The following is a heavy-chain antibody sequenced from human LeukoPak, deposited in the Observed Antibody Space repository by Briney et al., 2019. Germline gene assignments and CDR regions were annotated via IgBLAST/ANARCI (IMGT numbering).Heavy chain of an antibody. CDR1: GFTFSSYA. Sequence: PGGSLRLSCAASGFTFSSYAMSWVRQAPGKGLEWVSVISGSGANTYYADSVKGRFTISRDNSKNTLYLQVNSLRAGDTAVYYCAKAKSYYSNYDYWGQGTLVTVSS. CDR2: ISGSGANT. V-gene: IGHV3-23*01. J-gene: IGHJ4*02. D-gene: IGHD4-11*01. CDR3: AKAKSYYSNYDY.